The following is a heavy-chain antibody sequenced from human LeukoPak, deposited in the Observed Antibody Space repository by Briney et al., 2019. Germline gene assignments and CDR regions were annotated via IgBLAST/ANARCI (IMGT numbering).Heavy chain of an antibody. CDR3: ATVKGCSGGTCYSSCFDS. J-gene: IGHJ4*02. Sequence: GGSLRLSCAASGCSVRSNFMSWVRQAPGKGLEWVSVIYSGGYTSYADSVKGRFTISRDNSKNTVYLQMNSLSAEDTAVYFCATVKGCSGGTCYSSCFDSWGQGTLVTVSS. CDR2: IYSGGYT. CDR1: GCSVRSNF. V-gene: IGHV3-53*01. D-gene: IGHD2-15*01.